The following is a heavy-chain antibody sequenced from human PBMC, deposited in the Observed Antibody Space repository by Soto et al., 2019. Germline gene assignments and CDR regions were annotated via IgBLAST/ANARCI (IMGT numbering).Heavy chain of an antibody. CDR3: ARDPIVVVPAAFGGCFDP. J-gene: IGHJ5*02. V-gene: IGHV3-48*02. D-gene: IGHD2-2*01. CDR2: ISSSSSTI. Sequence: GGSLRLSCAASGFTFSSYSMNWVRQAPGKGLEWVSYISSSSSTIYYADSVKGRFTISRDNAKNSLYLQMNSLRDEDTAVYYCARDPIVVVPAAFGGCFDPWGQGTRVTFSS. CDR1: GFTFSSYS.